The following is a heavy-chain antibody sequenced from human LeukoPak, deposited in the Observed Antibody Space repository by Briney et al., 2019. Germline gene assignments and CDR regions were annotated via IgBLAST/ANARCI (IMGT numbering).Heavy chain of an antibody. V-gene: IGHV3-23*01. CDR2: ISGSGGNT. Sequence: GGSLRLSCAASGFTFSSYAMSWVRQAPGKGLEWVSAISGSGGNTYYADSVKGRFTISRDNSKNTLYLQMNSLRAEDTAVYYCAKDQSSGWYGYSDYWGQGPLVTVSS. J-gene: IGHJ4*02. CDR3: AKDQSSGWYGYSDY. D-gene: IGHD6-19*01. CDR1: GFTFSSYA.